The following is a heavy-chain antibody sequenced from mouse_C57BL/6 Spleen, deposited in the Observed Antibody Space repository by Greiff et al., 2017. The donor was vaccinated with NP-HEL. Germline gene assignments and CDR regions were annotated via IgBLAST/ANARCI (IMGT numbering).Heavy chain of an antibody. CDR3: ARSADYDVGFAY. J-gene: IGHJ3*01. D-gene: IGHD2-4*01. V-gene: IGHV1-52*01. CDR1: GYTFTSYW. CDR2: IDPSDSET. Sequence: VQLQQPGAELVRPGSSVKLSCKASGYTFTSYWMHWVKQRPIQGLEWIGNIDPSDSETHYNQKFKDKATLTVDKSSSTAYMQLSSLTSEDSAVYYCARSADYDVGFAYWGQGTLVTVSA.